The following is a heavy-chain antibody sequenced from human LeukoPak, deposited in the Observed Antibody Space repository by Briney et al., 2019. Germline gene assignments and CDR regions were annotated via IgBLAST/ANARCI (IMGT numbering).Heavy chain of an antibody. CDR2: ISAYNGNT. D-gene: IGHD2-2*01. CDR3: ARAVLGYCSSTSCYYYYGMDV. CDR1: GYTFTSYG. Sequence: GASVKVSCKASGYTFTSYGISWVRQAAGQGLEWMGWISAYNGNTNYAQKLQGRVTMTTDTSTSTAYMELRSLRSDDTAVYYCARAVLGYCSSTSCYYYYGMDVWGQGTTVTVSS. V-gene: IGHV1-18*01. J-gene: IGHJ6*02.